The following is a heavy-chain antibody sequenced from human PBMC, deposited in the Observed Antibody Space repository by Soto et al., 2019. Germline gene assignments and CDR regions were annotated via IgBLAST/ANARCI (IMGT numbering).Heavy chain of an antibody. J-gene: IGHJ4*02. CDR1: GFSFSSYA. D-gene: IGHD3-10*01. CDR3: VKGSSASRPYYFDY. V-gene: IGHV3-23*01. Sequence: EVQLLESGGGLVQPGGSLRLSCAASGFSFSSYAMSWVRQAPGRGLDWISAITPSGGDTYHADALKGRFTISRDNSKNTLYLQMNSLRAEGASLYYCVKGSSASRPYYFDYWGQGTLVAVSS. CDR2: ITPSGGDT.